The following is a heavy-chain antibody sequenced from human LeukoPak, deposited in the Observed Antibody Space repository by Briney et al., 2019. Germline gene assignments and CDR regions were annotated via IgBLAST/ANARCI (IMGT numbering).Heavy chain of an antibody. J-gene: IGHJ4*02. CDR3: ARDSHCGVGY. CDR2: IYYSGST. CDR1: GGSVSSGSYY. D-gene: IGHD4-17*01. V-gene: IGHV4-61*01. Sequence: SETLSLTCCVSGGSVSSGSYYWSWIRQPPGKGLEWIGYIYYSGSTDYNPSLKSRVTISVDTSRNQFSLKLSSVTAADTAVYYCARDSHCGVGYWGQGTLVTVSS.